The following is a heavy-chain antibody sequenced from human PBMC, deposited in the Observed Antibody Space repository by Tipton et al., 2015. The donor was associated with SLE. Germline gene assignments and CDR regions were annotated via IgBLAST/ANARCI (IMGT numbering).Heavy chain of an antibody. V-gene: IGHV4-59*07. D-gene: IGHD2-15*01. CDR2: IYYSGST. J-gene: IGHJ3*02. CDR1: GGSISSYY. Sequence: TLSLTCTVSGGSISSYYWSWIRQPPGKGLEWIGYIYYSGSTNYNPSLKSRVTISVDTSKNQFSLKLSSVTAADTAVYYCARVACSGGSCYSGYDAFDIWGHGTMVTVSS. CDR3: ARVACSGGSCYSGYDAFDI.